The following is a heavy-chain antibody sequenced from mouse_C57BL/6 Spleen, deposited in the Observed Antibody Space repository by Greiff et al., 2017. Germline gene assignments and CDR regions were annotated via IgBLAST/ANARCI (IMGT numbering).Heavy chain of an antibody. CDR1: GYTFTSYT. CDR3: AREGDYDAWFAY. CDR2: INPSSGYT. V-gene: IGHV1-4*01. D-gene: IGHD2-4*01. Sequence: QVQLTESGAELARPGASVKMSCKASGYTFTSYTMHWVKQRPGQGLEWIGYINPSSGYTKYNQKFKDKATLTADKSSSTAYMQLSSLTSEDSAVYYCAREGDYDAWFAYWGQGTLVTVSA. J-gene: IGHJ3*01.